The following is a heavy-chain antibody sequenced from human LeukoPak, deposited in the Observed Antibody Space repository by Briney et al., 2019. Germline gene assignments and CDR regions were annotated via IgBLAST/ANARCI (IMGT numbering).Heavy chain of an antibody. CDR1: GYSISSGYY. CDR2: IYYSGNT. Sequence: SETLSLTCTVSGYSISSGYYWGWIRQPPGKGLEWIGSIYYSGNTYYNPSLKSRVTISLDTSKNQFSLRLSSVTAADTAVYYCARMSGSSNRYGYYYYYMDVWGKGTTVTVSS. J-gene: IGHJ6*03. V-gene: IGHV4-38-2*02. D-gene: IGHD6-13*01. CDR3: ARMSGSSNRYGYYYYYMDV.